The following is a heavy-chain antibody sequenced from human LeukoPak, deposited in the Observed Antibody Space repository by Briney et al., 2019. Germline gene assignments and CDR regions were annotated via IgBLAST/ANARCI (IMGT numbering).Heavy chain of an antibody. J-gene: IGHJ5*02. Sequence: SETLSLTCAVYGGSFSGYYRSWIRQPPGKGLEWIGEINHSGSTNYNPSLKSRVTISVDTSKNQFSLKLSSVTAADTAVYYCARGLTMYYDFWSGPSHPFDPWGQGTLVTVSS. CDR2: INHSGST. D-gene: IGHD3-3*01. V-gene: IGHV4-34*01. CDR3: ARGLTMYYDFWSGPSHPFDP. CDR1: GGSFSGYY.